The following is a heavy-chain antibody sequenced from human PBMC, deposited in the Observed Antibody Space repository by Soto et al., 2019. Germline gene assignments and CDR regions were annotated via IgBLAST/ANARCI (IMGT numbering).Heavy chain of an antibody. V-gene: IGHV1-69*13. D-gene: IGHD2-15*01. CDR2: IIPIFGTA. CDR1: GGTFSSYA. Sequence: ASVKVSCKASGGTFSSYAISWVRQAPGQGLEWMGGIIPIFGTANYAQKFQGRVTITADESTSTAYMELSSLRSEDTAVYYCARERPLGYCSGGSCLYFDYWGQGTLVTVSS. J-gene: IGHJ4*02. CDR3: ARERPLGYCSGGSCLYFDY.